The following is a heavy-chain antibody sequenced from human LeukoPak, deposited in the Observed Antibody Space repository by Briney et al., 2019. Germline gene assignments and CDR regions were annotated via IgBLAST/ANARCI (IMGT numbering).Heavy chain of an antibody. D-gene: IGHD6-19*01. V-gene: IGHV3-7*01. CDR3: GRFGYVAGIDL. J-gene: IGHJ4*02. CDR1: GFSFNSYW. CDR2: IDPAGTDT. Sequence: GGSLRLSCAASGFSFNSYWMTWVRQPPGRGLEWVANIDPAGTDTYYVDPVKGRFTISRDNAKNLVYLQMNTLRAEDTAVYSCGRFGYVAGIDLWGQGNLVTVSS.